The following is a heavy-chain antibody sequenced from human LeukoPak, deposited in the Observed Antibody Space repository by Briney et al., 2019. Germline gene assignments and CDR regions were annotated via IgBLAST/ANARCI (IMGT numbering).Heavy chain of an antibody. CDR3: AKDMTVIRGVIPDY. D-gene: IGHD3-10*01. CDR2: ISGNGDNT. Sequence: PGGSLRLSCAASGFTFSSYAMSWVRQAPGKGLDWFSSISGNGDNTYYADSVKGRFTVSRDNFESTFYVQMNSLRAEDTAVYYCAKDMTVIRGVIPDYWGQGSLVTVSS. J-gene: IGHJ4*02. CDR1: GFTFSSYA. V-gene: IGHV3-23*01.